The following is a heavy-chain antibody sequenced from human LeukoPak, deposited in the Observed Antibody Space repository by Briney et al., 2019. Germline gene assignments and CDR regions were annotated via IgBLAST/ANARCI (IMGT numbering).Heavy chain of an antibody. CDR2: ISYDGSNK. D-gene: IGHD3-10*01. V-gene: IGHV3-30-3*01. J-gene: IGHJ3*01. CDR1: GFTFSSYA. CDR3: ARDRIGDGSGFVSGDAFDF. Sequence: HPGGSLRLSCAASGFTFSSYAMHWVRQAPGKGLEWVAVISYDGSNKYYADSVKGRFTISRENSKSALYLEMNSLRSEDTAVYYCARDRIGDGSGFVSGDAFDFWGQGTMVTVSS.